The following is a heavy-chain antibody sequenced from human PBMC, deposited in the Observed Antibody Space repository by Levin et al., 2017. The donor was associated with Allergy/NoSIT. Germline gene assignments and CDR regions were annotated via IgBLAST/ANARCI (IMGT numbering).Heavy chain of an antibody. D-gene: IGHD4-23*01. Sequence: GGSLRLSCQASGYSFTSYWFGWVRQRPGKGLEWMGLIFPSDSDTRVSPSFQGQIIMSVDKSISTAYLQWSSLRASDSAMDDCARRDSDGSNSFDYWGQGTLVTVSS. CDR2: IFPSDSDT. CDR3: ARRDSDGSNSFDY. J-gene: IGHJ4*02. V-gene: IGHV5-51*01. CDR1: GYSFTSYW.